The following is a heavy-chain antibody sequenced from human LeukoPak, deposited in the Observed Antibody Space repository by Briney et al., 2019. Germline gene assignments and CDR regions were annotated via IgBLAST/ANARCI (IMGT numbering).Heavy chain of an antibody. J-gene: IGHJ4*02. CDR2: INPNSGGT. D-gene: IGHD3-22*01. V-gene: IGHV1-2*02. Sequence: ASVKVSCKASGYTFTGYYMHWVRRAPGQGLEWMGWINPNSGGTNYAQKFQGRVTMTRDTSISTAYMELSRLRSDDTAVYYCARGYYDSSGYYNYFDYWGQGTLVTVSS. CDR3: ARGYYDSSGYYNYFDY. CDR1: GYTFTGYY.